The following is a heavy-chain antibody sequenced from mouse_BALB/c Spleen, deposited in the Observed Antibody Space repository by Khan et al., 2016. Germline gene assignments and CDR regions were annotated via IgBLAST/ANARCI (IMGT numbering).Heavy chain of an antibody. J-gene: IGHJ3*01. Sequence: LQQSGPELVKPGASVKVSCKASGYSFIDYNMYWVKQSHGKSLEWIGNIDPYNGGNNYNQKFKDKATLTVDKSSSTAFMHPNSLTSEDSAVYDCANEYYGSSYVTLFAYWGQGTLVTVSA. CDR1: GYSFIDYN. CDR3: ANEYYGSSYVTLFAY. CDR2: IDPYNGGN. D-gene: IGHD1-1*01. V-gene: IGHV1S135*01.